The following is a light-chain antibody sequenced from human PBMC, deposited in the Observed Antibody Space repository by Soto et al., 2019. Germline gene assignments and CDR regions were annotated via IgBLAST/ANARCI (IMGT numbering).Light chain of an antibody. J-gene: IGLJ1*01. CDR2: DVS. V-gene: IGLV2-11*01. Sequence: QSVLTQPRSVSGSPGQSVTISCTGTSSDVGCYNYVSWYQQHPGKAPKLMIYDVSKRPSGVPDRFSGSNSGNTASLTISGLQAEDEADYYCSSYAGSYTFPVSGPGTKLTVL. CDR3: SSYAGSYTFPV. CDR1: SSDVGCYNY.